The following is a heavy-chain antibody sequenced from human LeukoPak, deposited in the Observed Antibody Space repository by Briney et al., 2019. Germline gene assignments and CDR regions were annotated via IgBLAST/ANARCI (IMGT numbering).Heavy chain of an antibody. CDR2: IFQSGET. CDR1: GGSIISSNW. J-gene: IGHJ5*02. D-gene: IGHD2-21*01. Sequence: SGTLSLTCSVSGGSIISSNWWGWIRQPPGKGLEWIGEIFQSGETDYNPSLRSRVIISINKSKNQFSLQLNSVTAADTAIYYCARHFRLVVENWFDPWGQRTLVTVSS. V-gene: IGHV4/OR15-8*02. CDR3: ARHFRLVVENWFDP.